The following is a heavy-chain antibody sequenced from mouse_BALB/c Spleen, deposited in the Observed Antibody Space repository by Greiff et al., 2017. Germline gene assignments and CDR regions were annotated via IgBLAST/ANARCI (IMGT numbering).Heavy chain of an antibody. CDR3: AIHLGYYFDY. Sequence: EVKLVESGGDLVKPGGSLKLSCAASGFTFSSHGMYWVRQTPDKRLEWVATISSGGSYTYYPDSVKGRFTISRDNAKNTLYLQMSSLNAEDTAMYYCAIHLGYYFDYWGQGTTRTVSS. J-gene: IGHJ2*01. CDR1: GFTFSSHG. CDR2: ISSGGSYT. V-gene: IGHV5-6*01. D-gene: IGHD3-1*01.